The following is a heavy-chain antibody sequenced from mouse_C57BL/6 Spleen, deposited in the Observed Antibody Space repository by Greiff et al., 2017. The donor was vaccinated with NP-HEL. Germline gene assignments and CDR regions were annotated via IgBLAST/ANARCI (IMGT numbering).Heavy chain of an antibody. V-gene: IGHV1-15*01. CDR1: GYTFTDYE. CDR3: TRGGLGGY. J-gene: IGHJ2*01. D-gene: IGHD3-1*01. Sequence: QVHVKQSGAELVRPGASVTLSCKASGYTFTDYEMHWVKQTPVHGLEWIGAIDPETGGTAYNQKFKGKAILTADKSSSTAYMELRSLTSEDSAVYYCTRGGLGGYWGQGTTLTVSS. CDR2: IDPETGGT.